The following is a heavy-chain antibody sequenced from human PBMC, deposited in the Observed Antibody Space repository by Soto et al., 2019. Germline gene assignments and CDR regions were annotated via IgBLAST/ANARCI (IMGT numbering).Heavy chain of an antibody. CDR3: ARGRYGDY. CDR2: ISAHNGNT. D-gene: IGHD1-1*01. CDR1: GYIFTTYG. V-gene: IGHV1-18*01. J-gene: IGHJ4*02. Sequence: QVHLVQSGAEVKKPGASVKVSCKGSGYIFTTYGITWVRQAPGQGLEWMGWISAHNGNTNYAQKVQGRVTVTRDTSTSTAYMELRNLRSDDTALYYCARGRYGDYWGQGALVTVSS.